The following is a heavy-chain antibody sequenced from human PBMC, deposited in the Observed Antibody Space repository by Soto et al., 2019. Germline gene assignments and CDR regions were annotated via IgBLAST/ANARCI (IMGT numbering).Heavy chain of an antibody. J-gene: IGHJ6*02. CDR2: IRPNGGST. V-gene: IGHV1-2*02. CDR1: GYTFTAYY. D-gene: IGHD6-13*01. Sequence: QVQLVQSGAEVKKPGASVKVSCKASGYTFTAYYIHWVRQALGQEFGWRGWIRPNGGSTDFAREFQGRFTMTWDTSISTAYMDLSSLRSDDTAVYYCARGSVASAAEPTGMDVWGQGTTVTVSS. CDR3: ARGSVASAAEPTGMDV.